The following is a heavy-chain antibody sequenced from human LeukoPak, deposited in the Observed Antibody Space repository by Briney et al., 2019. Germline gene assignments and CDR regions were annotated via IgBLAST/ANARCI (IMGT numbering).Heavy chain of an antibody. CDR3: ARVGYPVWELL. Sequence: SDTLSLTCTVSGYSISSGYYWGWIRPPPRKGLESIGSIYHSWSTYYHPSLKNRVTISVYTSKNQFALRLSAVTAADTAVYYCARVGYPVWELLWGQGTLVTVSS. J-gene: IGHJ4*02. CDR2: IYHSWST. V-gene: IGHV4-38-2*02. D-gene: IGHD1-26*01. CDR1: GYSISSGYY.